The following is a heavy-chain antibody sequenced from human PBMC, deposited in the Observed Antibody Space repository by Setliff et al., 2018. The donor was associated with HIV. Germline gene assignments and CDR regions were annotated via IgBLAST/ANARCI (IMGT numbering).Heavy chain of an antibody. D-gene: IGHD3-16*01. V-gene: IGHV3-7*03. CDR3: ARDLWYDGYFDY. J-gene: IGHJ4*02. CDR2: IKQDGREK. CDR1: GFTFSNYW. Sequence: GGSLRPSCAASGFTFSNYWMSWVRQAPGKGLEWVANIKQDGREKNYVDSVKGRFTISRDNAKNSLYLQMNSLRAEDTDVYYCARDLWYDGYFDYWGQGTLVTVSS.